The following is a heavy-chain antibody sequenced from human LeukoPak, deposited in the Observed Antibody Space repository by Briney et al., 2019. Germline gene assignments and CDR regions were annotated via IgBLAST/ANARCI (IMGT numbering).Heavy chain of an antibody. V-gene: IGHV3-21*01. CDR1: GFTFSSYS. CDR2: ISSSSSYI. J-gene: IGHJ5*02. CDR3: ARDAYSSSGFDP. Sequence: GGSLRLSCAASGFTFSSYSMNWVRQAPGKGLEWVSSISSSSSYIYYADSVKGRFTISRDNAKNSLYLQMNSLRAGDTAVYYCARDAYSSSGFDPWGQGTLVTVSS. D-gene: IGHD6-6*01.